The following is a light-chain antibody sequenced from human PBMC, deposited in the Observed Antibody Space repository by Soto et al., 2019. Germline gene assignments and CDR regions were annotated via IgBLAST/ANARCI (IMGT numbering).Light chain of an antibody. Sequence: QSALTQPPSASVSPGQSVTISCTGTSSDVGAYNYVSWYQQHPGKAPKLMIFEVSKRPSGVPDRFSGSKSGNTASLTVSGLQAEDEADYYCSSYAGNNNLVFGGGTKVTVL. J-gene: IGLJ2*01. V-gene: IGLV2-8*01. CDR1: SSDVGAYNY. CDR3: SSYAGNNNLV. CDR2: EVS.